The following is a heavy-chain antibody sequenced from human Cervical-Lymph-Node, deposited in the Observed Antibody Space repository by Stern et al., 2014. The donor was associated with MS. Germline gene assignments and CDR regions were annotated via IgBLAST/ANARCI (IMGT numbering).Heavy chain of an antibody. CDR1: GYTFTGYY. V-gene: IGHV1-2*06. Sequence: VQLEESGAEVKKPGASVKVSCKASGYTFTGYYMHWVRQAPGQGLEWMGRINPNSGGTNYAQKFQGRVTMTRDTSISTAYMELSRLRSDDTAVYYCARGYCSGGSCPPDFWGQGTLVTVSS. D-gene: IGHD2-15*01. J-gene: IGHJ4*02. CDR2: INPNSGGT. CDR3: ARGYCSGGSCPPDF.